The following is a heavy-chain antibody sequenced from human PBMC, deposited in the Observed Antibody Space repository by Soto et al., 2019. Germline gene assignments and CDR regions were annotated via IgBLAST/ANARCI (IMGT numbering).Heavy chain of an antibody. CDR3: ARDGHIAVAESDAFDI. Sequence: ASVKVSCKASGYTFTSYGISWVRQAPGQGLEWMGWISAYNGNTNYAQKLQGRVTMTTDTSTSTAYMELRSLRSDDTAVYYCARDGHIAVAESDAFDIWGQGTMVTVSS. V-gene: IGHV1-18*01. D-gene: IGHD6-19*01. J-gene: IGHJ3*02. CDR2: ISAYNGNT. CDR1: GYTFTSYG.